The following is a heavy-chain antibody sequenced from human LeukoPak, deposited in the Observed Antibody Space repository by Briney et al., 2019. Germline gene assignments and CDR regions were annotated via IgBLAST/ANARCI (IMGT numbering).Heavy chain of an antibody. Sequence: PGASLRLSCAASGFTFSKYGAWVRQAPGKGLAWVSAITSSGATYYADSVKGRFTISGDNSKNTLYLQMNSLGAEDTAVYYCANGRSESYHYWGQGTLVTVSS. D-gene: IGHD1-26*01. CDR2: ITSSGAT. V-gene: IGHV3-23*01. J-gene: IGHJ4*02. CDR1: GFTFSKYG. CDR3: ANGRSESYHY.